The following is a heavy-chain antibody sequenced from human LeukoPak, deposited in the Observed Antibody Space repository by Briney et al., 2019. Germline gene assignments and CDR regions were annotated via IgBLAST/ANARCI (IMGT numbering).Heavy chain of an antibody. CDR2: IDRDGVT. CDR1: GFMFSKYD. CDR3: ARENLEYGDYAIDY. D-gene: IGHD4-17*01. Sequence: GGSLRLSCAASGFMFSKYDMHWVRQVTGKGLEWVSGIDRDGVTYYSGSVKGRFTSSRENAKNSLDLQMNTLRAGDTGVYYCARENLEYGDYAIDYWGQGILAIVSS. V-gene: IGHV3-13*01. J-gene: IGHJ4*02.